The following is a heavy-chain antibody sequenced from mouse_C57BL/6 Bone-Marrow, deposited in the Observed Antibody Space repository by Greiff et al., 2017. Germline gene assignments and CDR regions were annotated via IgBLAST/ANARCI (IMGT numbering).Heavy chain of an antibody. CDR3: ARHNYDYDVGYFDV. V-gene: IGHV5-15*01. Sequence: EVQLVESGGGLVQPGGSLKLSCAASGFTFSDYGMAWVRQAPRKGPEWVAFISNLAYSIYYADTVTGRFTISRENAKNTLYLEMSSLRSEDTAMYYGARHNYDYDVGYFDVWGTGTTVTVSS. D-gene: IGHD2-4*01. J-gene: IGHJ1*03. CDR1: GFTFSDYG. CDR2: ISNLAYSI.